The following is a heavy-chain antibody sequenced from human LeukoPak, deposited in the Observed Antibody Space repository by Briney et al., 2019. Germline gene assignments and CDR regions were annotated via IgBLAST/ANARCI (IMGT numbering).Heavy chain of an antibody. Sequence: GGSLRLSCAASGFTFSYCSMNWVRQAPGRGLEWVSCISSSSSLIFYSDSVRGRFTISRDNAKNLLYLHMNSLRVEDTAVYYCAKVDRGDYSSSPVPYYNYYMNVWGKGTTVTVSS. CDR1: GFTFSYCS. J-gene: IGHJ6*03. CDR3: AKVDRGDYSSSPVPYYNYYMNV. V-gene: IGHV3-21*01. D-gene: IGHD6-13*01. CDR2: ISSSSSLI.